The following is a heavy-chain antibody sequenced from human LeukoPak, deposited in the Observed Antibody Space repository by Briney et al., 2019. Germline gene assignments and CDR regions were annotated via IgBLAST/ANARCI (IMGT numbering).Heavy chain of an antibody. Sequence: SETLSLTCAVYGGSFSGYYWSWIRQPPGKGLEWIGYVYYSGATNYNPSLKSRVIISLDTSKNQFSLRLTSVTAADTAMYYCARRVAVTGIYCFDHWGQGTPVTVSS. CDR3: ARRVAVTGIYCFDH. CDR1: GGSFSGYY. J-gene: IGHJ4*02. D-gene: IGHD6-19*01. V-gene: IGHV4-59*08. CDR2: VYYSGAT.